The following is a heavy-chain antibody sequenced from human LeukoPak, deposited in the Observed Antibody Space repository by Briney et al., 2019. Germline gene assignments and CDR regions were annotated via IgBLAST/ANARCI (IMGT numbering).Heavy chain of an antibody. CDR2: TYYRSKWYN. Sequence: SQTLSLTCAISGGSVSSNSAAWNWIRQSPSRGLEWLGGTYYRSKWYNDYAVSVKSRITINPDTSKNQFSLQLNSVTPEDTAVYYCARDLIAPTQLRYLRPGAFDIWGQGTMVTVSS. D-gene: IGHD3-9*01. J-gene: IGHJ3*02. CDR1: GGSVSSNSAA. V-gene: IGHV6-1*01. CDR3: ARDLIAPTQLRYLRPGAFDI.